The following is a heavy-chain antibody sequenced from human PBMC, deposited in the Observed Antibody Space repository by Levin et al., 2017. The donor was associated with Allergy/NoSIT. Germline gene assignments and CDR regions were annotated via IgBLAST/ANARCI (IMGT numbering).Heavy chain of an antibody. CDR2: TYYRSKWFN. CDR1: GDRVSSNSVA. D-gene: IGHD1-14*01. J-gene: IGHJ5*02. Sequence: SQTLSLTCAISGDRVSSNSVAWNWIRQSPSRGLEWLGRTYYRSKWFNDYAVSVQSRITINPDTSKNQFSLQLNSVTPEDTAVYYCARITGPGTKDWFDPWGQGTLVTVSS. CDR3: ARITGPGTKDWFDP. V-gene: IGHV6-1*01.